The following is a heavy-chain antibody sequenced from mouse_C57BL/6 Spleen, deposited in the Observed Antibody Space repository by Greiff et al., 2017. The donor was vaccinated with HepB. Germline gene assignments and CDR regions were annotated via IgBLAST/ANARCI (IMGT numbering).Heavy chain of an antibody. CDR1: GFTFSDYG. Sequence: EVHLVESGGGLVKPGGSLKLSCAASGFTFSDYGMHWVRQAPEKGLEWVAYISSGSSTIYYADTVKGRFTISRDNAKNTLFLQMTSLRSEDTAMYYCARQIPLQVLPGDYWGQGTTLTVSS. CDR2: ISSGSSTI. CDR3: ARQIPLQVLPGDY. D-gene: IGHD6-1*01. J-gene: IGHJ2*01. V-gene: IGHV5-17*01.